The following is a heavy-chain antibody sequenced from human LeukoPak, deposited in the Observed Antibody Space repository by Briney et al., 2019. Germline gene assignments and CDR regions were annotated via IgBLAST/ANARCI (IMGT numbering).Heavy chain of an antibody. CDR1: GXXFSGYY. Sequence: SETLSXXXXVXGXXFSGYYWSWIRQPPGKGLEWIGEINHSGSTNYNPSLKSRVTISVDTSKNQFSLKLSSVTAADTAVYYCARRIINYIWGSFQPTTFDYWGQGTLVTVSS. CDR2: INHSGST. V-gene: IGHV4-34*01. CDR3: ARRIINYIWGSFQPTTFDY. D-gene: IGHD3-16*01. J-gene: IGHJ4*02.